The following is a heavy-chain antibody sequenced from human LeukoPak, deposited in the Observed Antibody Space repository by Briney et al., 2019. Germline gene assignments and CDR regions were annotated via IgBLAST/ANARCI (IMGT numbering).Heavy chain of an antibody. J-gene: IGHJ4*02. CDR3: ARQLGPHYGSGSYYQFDY. CDR1: GFTFSSWW. V-gene: IGHV3-7*01. D-gene: IGHD3-10*01. CDR2: IKQDGSEK. Sequence: GGSLRLSCAASGFTFSSWWMSWVRQAPGKGLEWVANIKQDGSEKYYVDSVKGRFTISRDNAKNSLYLHMNSLRVEDTAVYYCARQLGPHYGSGSYYQFDYWGQGTLVTVSS.